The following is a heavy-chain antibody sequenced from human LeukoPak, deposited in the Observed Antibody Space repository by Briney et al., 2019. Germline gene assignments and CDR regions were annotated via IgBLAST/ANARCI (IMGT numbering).Heavy chain of an antibody. J-gene: IGHJ5*01. Sequence: SETLSLTCTVSGGSISIYYWSWIRQPPGKGLEWIGYVSYSGSTYHNPSLQSRITISVDTTKNQFSLKMSSMTAADTAVYYCARQGWSGFSTSWFDSWGQGSLVTVSS. CDR3: ARQGWSGFSTSWFDS. V-gene: IGHV4-59*08. D-gene: IGHD3-3*01. CDR1: GGSISIYY. CDR2: VSYSGST.